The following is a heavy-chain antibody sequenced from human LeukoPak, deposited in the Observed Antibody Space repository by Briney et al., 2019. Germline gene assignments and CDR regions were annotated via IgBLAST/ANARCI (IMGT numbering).Heavy chain of an antibody. Sequence: GGSLRLSCAAFGFTFSSDWMSWVPQAPGKGLEWVGNIKQDGSEKYYVDSVKGRFTISRDNAKNSLYLQMNSLRAEDTAVYYCARGRRWQDYWGQGTLVTVSS. D-gene: IGHD4-23*01. CDR3: ARGRRWQDY. CDR2: IKQDGSEK. J-gene: IGHJ4*02. V-gene: IGHV3-7*01. CDR1: GFTFSSDW.